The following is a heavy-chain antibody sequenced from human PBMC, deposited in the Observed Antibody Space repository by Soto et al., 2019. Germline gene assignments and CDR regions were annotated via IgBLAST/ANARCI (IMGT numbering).Heavy chain of an antibody. Sequence: EVQLWESGGGLVQPGVSLRLSCAASGFTFNNYAMTWVRQAPGKGLEWVSAISGGGDTTSYADSVKGRFTVSRDGSKSTLYLQMGSLRAEDTALYYCAKGRGGSGSLTPRVDFFGQGTLVTVSS. V-gene: IGHV3-23*01. J-gene: IGHJ4*02. CDR2: ISGGGDTT. D-gene: IGHD3-10*01. CDR1: GFTFNNYA. CDR3: AKGRGGSGSLTPRVDF.